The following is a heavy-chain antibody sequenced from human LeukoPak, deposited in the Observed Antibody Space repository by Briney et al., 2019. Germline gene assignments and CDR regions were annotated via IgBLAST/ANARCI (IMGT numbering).Heavy chain of an antibody. Sequence: GASVKVSCKASGYTFTSNYIHWVRRAPGQGLEWMGMIYPRDGSTSYAQKFQGGVTVTRDTSTSTVHMELSGLRSEDTAVYYCARDQEGFDYWGQGTLVTVSS. CDR1: GYTFTSNY. V-gene: IGHV1-46*01. CDR2: IYPRDGST. CDR3: ARDQEGFDY. J-gene: IGHJ4*02.